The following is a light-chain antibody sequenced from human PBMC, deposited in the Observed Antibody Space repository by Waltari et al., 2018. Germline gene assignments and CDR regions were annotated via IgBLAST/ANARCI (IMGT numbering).Light chain of an antibody. CDR1: SSAIGGSDY. J-gene: IGLJ2*01. CDR2: GVT. CDR3: SSYAGSNNFVV. Sequence: QSALTQPPSASGSPGQSVTISCTGTSSAIGGSDYVSWYQQHPGKAPQLMIYGVTKWPSGVPGRFSGSKSGDTASLTVSGLQAEDEADYYCSSYAGSNNFVVFGGGTKVTVL. V-gene: IGLV2-8*01.